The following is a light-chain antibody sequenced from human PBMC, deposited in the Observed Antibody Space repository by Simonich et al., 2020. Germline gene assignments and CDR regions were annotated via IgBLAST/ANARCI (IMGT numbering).Light chain of an antibody. CDR3: QQYDNIGLT. V-gene: IGKV1-33*01. J-gene: IGKJ4*01. Sequence: DIQMTQSPSSLSASVGDRVTITCQASQDISNYLNWYLQKPGKAPKLLIYDASNLETWVPTRFSGSGSGTESTFTIRSLQPEDIATYYCQQYDNIGLTFGGGTKVEIK. CDR2: DAS. CDR1: QDISNY.